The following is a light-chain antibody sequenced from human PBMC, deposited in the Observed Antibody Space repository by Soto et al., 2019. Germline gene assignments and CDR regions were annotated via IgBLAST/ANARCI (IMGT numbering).Light chain of an antibody. V-gene: IGKV2-30*01. CDR1: QSLVYSDGNTY. J-gene: IGKJ1*01. Sequence: VVMTQSPLSLPVTLGQPASISCRSSQSLVYSDGNTYLNWFQQSPGQSPRRLIYKVSNRDSGVPDRFGGSWSGTDFTLKISRLEAEDVGVYYCMQDTHWPPTFGQGTKVEIK. CDR2: KVS. CDR3: MQDTHWPPT.